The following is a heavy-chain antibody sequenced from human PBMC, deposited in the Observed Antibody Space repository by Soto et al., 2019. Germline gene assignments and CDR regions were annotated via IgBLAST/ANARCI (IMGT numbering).Heavy chain of an antibody. J-gene: IGHJ5*02. Sequence: SVKVSCKASGSTFSSYAISWVRQAPGQGLEWMGGIIPIFGTANYAQKFQGRVTITADESTSTAYMELSSLRSEDTAVYYCAREAPGRWDHRLNWFDPWGQGTLVTVSS. CDR1: GSTFSSYA. V-gene: IGHV1-69*13. CDR2: IIPIFGTA. D-gene: IGHD1-26*01. CDR3: AREAPGRWDHRLNWFDP.